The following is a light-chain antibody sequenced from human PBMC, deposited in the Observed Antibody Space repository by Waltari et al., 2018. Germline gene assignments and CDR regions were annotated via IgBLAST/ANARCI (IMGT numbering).Light chain of an antibody. Sequence: SCRASQSISKDLAWYQQKPGQAPRLLIYHASSRAAGIPDRFSGSGYGTDFSLTISRLEPEDFAVYYCQHYESLPVTFGQGTKVEIK. V-gene: IGKV3-20*01. CDR1: QSISKD. J-gene: IGKJ1*01. CDR3: QHYESLPVT. CDR2: HAS.